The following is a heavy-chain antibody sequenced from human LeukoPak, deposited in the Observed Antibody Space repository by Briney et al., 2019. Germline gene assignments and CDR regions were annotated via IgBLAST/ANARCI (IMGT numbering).Heavy chain of an antibody. CDR3: ARQASHLDY. D-gene: IGHD2-2*01. V-gene: IGHV4-34*01. J-gene: IGHJ4*02. CDR2: INHSGST. Sequence: SETLSLTCAVYGGSFSGYYWSWIRQPPGKGLEWIGEINHSGSTNYNPSLKSRVTISVDTSKNQFSLKLSSVTAADTAVYYCARQASHLDYWGQGTLVTVSS. CDR1: GGSFSGYY.